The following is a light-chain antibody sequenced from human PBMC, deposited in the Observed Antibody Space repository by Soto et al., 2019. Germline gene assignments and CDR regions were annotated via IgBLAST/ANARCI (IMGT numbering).Light chain of an antibody. J-gene: IGKJ1*01. Sequence: DNQMTQSPSTMSASVVDRVTITCRASQSISSWLAWYQQKPENAPKLLINDASSLESGVPSRFSGSGSRTAFTLPIRRLQPDDFGTYYDKHSWTFGQGTKVEIK. V-gene: IGKV1-5*01. CDR1: QSISSW. CDR3: KHSWT. CDR2: DAS.